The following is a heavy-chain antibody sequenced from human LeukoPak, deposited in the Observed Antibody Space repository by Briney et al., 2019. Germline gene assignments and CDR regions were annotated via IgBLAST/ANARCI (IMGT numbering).Heavy chain of an antibody. J-gene: IGHJ5*02. V-gene: IGHV1-18*04. CDR2: IRAYNGNT. CDR1: GDTFTGYY. Sequence: GASEKVSCKASGDTFTGYYMHWVRQAPGQGLEWMGWIRAYNGNTNYAQKLQGRVTITTDTSTSTAYMESRSLRSDDTAIYYCARDDPGYNWYDPCGQGTLVTVSS. CDR3: ARDDPGYNWYDP.